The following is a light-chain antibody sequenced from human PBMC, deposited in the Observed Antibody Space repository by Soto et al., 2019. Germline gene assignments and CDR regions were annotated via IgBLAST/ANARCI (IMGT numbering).Light chain of an antibody. CDR3: SSYTRSGTVV. Sequence: QSVLTQPASVSGSPGQSITISCTGTSSDVGGYNYVSWYQQRPGKAPKLMIYEVSNRPSGVSFRFSASKSGNTASLTISGLQAEDEADYYCSSYTRSGTVVFGGGTKLDRP. V-gene: IGLV2-14*01. J-gene: IGLJ3*02. CDR1: SSDVGGYNY. CDR2: EVS.